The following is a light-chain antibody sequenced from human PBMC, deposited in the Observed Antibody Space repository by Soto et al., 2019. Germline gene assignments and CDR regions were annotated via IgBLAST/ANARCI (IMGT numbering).Light chain of an antibody. CDR3: QQYGSSPWT. Sequence: EIVLRQSPDTLSLSPGERATLSCRASQSVRSSFLAWYQQKPGQAPRLLIYVPSSRATGGPDRFSGSGSGTDFTLTINRLEPEDFAVYYCQQYGSSPWTFGQGTKVEIK. V-gene: IGKV3-20*01. J-gene: IGKJ1*01. CDR1: QSVRSSF. CDR2: VPS.